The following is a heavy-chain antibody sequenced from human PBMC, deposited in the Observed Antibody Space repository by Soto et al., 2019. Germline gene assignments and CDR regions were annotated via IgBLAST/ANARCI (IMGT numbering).Heavy chain of an antibody. J-gene: IGHJ6*02. D-gene: IGHD2-8*01. CDR2: INPNSGGT. CDR3: ARLRRYCTNGVCYQPYYYYGMDV. Sequence: ASVKVSCKASGYTFTGYYMHWVRQAPGQGLEWMGWINPNSGGTNYAQKFQGRVTMTRDTSISTAYMELSRLGSDDTAVYYCARLRRYCTNGVCYQPYYYYGMDVWGQGTTVTVSS. V-gene: IGHV1-2*02. CDR1: GYTFTGYY.